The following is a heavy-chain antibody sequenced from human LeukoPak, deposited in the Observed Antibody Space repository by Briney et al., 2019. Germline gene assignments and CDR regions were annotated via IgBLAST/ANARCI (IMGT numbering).Heavy chain of an antibody. J-gene: IGHJ4*02. CDR2: ISGNGGST. V-gene: IGHV3-23*01. Sequence: GGSLRLSCAASGFTFTDYAMSWGRQAPGKGLDWVSAISGNGGSTYYAVSAKGRFTISRDNFKNTLYLQMNSLRADDTAGYYCAKGGWRSYFDYWGLGTLVTVSS. CDR1: GFTFTDYA. D-gene: IGHD2-15*01. CDR3: AKGGWRSYFDY.